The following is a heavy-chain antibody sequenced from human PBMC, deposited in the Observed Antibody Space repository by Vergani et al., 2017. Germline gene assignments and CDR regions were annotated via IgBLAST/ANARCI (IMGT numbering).Heavy chain of an antibody. D-gene: IGHD6-25*01. V-gene: IGHV4-34*01. Sequence: QVQLQQWGAGLLKPSETLSLTCAVYGGSFSGYYWSWIRQPPGKGLEWIGEINHSGSTYYNPSLKSRVTISVDTSKNQFSLKLSSVTAADTAVYYCARSIRGIAAGGYFDYWGQGTLVTVSS. CDR3: ARSIRGIAAGGYFDY. CDR1: GGSFSGYY. J-gene: IGHJ4*02. CDR2: INHSGST.